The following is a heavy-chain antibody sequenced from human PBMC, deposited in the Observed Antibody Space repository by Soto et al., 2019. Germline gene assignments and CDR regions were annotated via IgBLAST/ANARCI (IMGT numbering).Heavy chain of an antibody. CDR3: AKLMNSFDRSGFSIDY. Sequence: ESGGGVVQPGRSLRLSCAASGFTFSSYGMHWVRQAPGKGLDWVAAISYDGSNQYYADSVKGRFTISRDDSKNTLYLQVNSLRPEDTAVYYCAKLMNSFDRSGFSIDYWGQGTLVTVSS. CDR2: ISYDGSNQ. V-gene: IGHV3-30*18. CDR1: GFTFSSYG. D-gene: IGHD3-22*01. J-gene: IGHJ4*02.